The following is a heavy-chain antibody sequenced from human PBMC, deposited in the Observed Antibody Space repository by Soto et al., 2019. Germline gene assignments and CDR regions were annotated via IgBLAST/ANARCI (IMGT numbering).Heavy chain of an antibody. CDR2: MNPNSGNT. CDR3: ASRVELGSGWYTSPFDY. V-gene: IGHV1-8*01. D-gene: IGHD6-19*01. CDR1: GYTFTSYD. Sequence: ASVKVSCKAPGYTFTSYDINWVRQATGQGLEWMGWMNPNSGNTGYAQKFQGRVTMTRNTSISTAYMELSSLRSEDTAVYYCASRVELGSGWYTSPFDYWGQGTLVTVSS. J-gene: IGHJ4*02.